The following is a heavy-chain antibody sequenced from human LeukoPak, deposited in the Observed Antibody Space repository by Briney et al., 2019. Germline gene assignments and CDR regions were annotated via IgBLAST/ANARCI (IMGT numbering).Heavy chain of an antibody. CDR2: ISSSSSYI. J-gene: IGHJ6*03. D-gene: IGHD5-12*01. CDR1: GFSFSSYS. V-gene: IGHV3-21*01. CDR3: ARVTSDGGYGGYYYMDV. Sequence: PGGSLRLSCAASGFSFSSYSMNWVRQAPGKGLEWVSSISSSSSYIYYVDSVKGRFTISRDNAKNSLYLQMNSLRAEDTAVYYCARVTSDGGYGGYYYMDVWGKGTTVTVSS.